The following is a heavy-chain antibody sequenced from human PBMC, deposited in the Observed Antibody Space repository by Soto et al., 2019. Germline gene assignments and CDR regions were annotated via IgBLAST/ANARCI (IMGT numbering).Heavy chain of an antibody. J-gene: IGHJ4*02. Sequence: PGGSLRLSCAASGLTFSDYYMTWIRQAPGKGLEWVSYISGSGRYTNYADSVKGRFTISRDNAKNSLYLQMNSLRAEDTAVYYCARDPRGDCSSTSCYFYWGQGTLVTVSS. D-gene: IGHD2-2*01. CDR1: GLTFSDYY. V-gene: IGHV3-11*06. CDR3: ARDPRGDCSSTSCYFY. CDR2: ISGSGRYT.